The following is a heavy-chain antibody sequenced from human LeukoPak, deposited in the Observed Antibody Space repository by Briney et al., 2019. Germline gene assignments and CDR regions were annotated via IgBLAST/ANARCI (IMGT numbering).Heavy chain of an antibody. D-gene: IGHD5-12*01. CDR3: AREYSGYDFDY. J-gene: IGHJ4*02. CDR2: TSGSGANT. CDR1: GFTLRSYD. Sequence: PGGSLSLSCAASGFTLRSYDMSWVRQAPGKGLEWVAATSGSGANTYYADSVKGRFTISRDNSQNTLYLQMDSLRAEDTAVYYCAREYSGYDFDYWGQGTLVTVSS. V-gene: IGHV3-23*01.